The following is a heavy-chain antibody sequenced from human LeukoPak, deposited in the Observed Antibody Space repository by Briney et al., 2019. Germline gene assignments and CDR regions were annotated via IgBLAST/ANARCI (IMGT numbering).Heavy chain of an antibody. CDR3: AKRGPEGAGKSPDYFEY. J-gene: IGHJ4*02. V-gene: IGHV3-23*01. D-gene: IGHD6-19*01. Sequence: GGSLRLSCAASGFTFSSYVMSWVRQAPGKGLEWVSAITGSGDSTYYADSVKGRFTISRDNSKNTLYLQMNSLRAEDTAVYYCAKRGPEGAGKSPDYFEYWGQGTLVTVSS. CDR2: ITGSGDST. CDR1: GFTFSSYV.